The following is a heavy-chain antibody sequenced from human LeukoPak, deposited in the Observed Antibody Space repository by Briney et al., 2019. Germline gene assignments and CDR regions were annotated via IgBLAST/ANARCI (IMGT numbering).Heavy chain of an antibody. J-gene: IGHJ2*01. CDR2: MHYSGYT. V-gene: IGHV4-59*01. D-gene: IGHD3/OR15-3a*01. CDR3: ARDAGTGWYFDL. Sequence: SETLSLTCTVSGGSISSYHWSWIRQPPGKGLEWIGYMHYSGYTSYMPSLKSRVTISVDTSKNQLSLKLNSVTAADTAVYFCARDAGTGWYFDLWGRGTLVTVSP. CDR1: GGSISSYH.